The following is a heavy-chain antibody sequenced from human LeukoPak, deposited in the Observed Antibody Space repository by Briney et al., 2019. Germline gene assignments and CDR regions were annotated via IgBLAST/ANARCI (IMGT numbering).Heavy chain of an antibody. D-gene: IGHD3-22*01. CDR2: ISGSGGST. CDR3: AKLLHYDSSGYFETDAVDI. CDR1: GFTFSSYG. J-gene: IGHJ3*02. V-gene: IGHV3-23*01. Sequence: PGGSLRLSCAASGFTFSSYGMSWVRQAPGKGLEWVSAISGSGGSTYYADSVKGRFTISRDNSKNTLYLQMNSLRAEDTAVYYCAKLLHYDSSGYFETDAVDIWGQGTMVTVSS.